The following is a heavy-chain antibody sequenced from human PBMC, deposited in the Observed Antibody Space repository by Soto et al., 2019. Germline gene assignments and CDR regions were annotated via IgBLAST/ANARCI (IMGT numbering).Heavy chain of an antibody. J-gene: IGHJ4*02. D-gene: IGHD5-18*01. CDR3: AKGSRGYTTYYFDY. V-gene: IGHV3-23*01. CDR1: EFSFGGYA. CDR2: ISGSGASA. Sequence: EVQLLESGGDLVQPGGSLRLSCAASEFSFGGYAMSWVRQAPGKGLEWVSSISGSGASAFYADSVRGRFTISRDNTGNTVSLQMNSLRAEDMALYYCAKGSRGYTTYYFDYWGQGTRITVSS.